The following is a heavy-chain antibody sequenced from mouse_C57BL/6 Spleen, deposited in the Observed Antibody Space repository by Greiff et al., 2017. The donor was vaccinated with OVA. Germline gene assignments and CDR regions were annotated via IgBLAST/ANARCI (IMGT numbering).Heavy chain of an antibody. Sequence: QVQLQQPGAELVRPGSSVKLSCKASGYTFTSYWMAWVKQRPGQGLEWIGNIYPSDSETHYNQKFKDKATLTVDKSSSTAYMQLSSLTSEDSAVYYCARRYYGSSPYYAMDYWGQGTSVTVSS. CDR2: IYPSDSET. V-gene: IGHV1-61*01. CDR1: GYTFTSYW. J-gene: IGHJ4*01. CDR3: ARRYYGSSPYYAMDY. D-gene: IGHD1-1*01.